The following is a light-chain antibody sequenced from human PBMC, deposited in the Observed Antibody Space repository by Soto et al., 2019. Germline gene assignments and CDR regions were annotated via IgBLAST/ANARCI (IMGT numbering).Light chain of an antibody. CDR3: QQTYSRPVT. Sequence: DIQMTQSPSTLSVSLGYIVTITCQASQPISSYLNWYQHKPGEAPRLLIYFISRLQSGAPSRFSGSGSGKDFTLTIDSPQPEDTATYYCQQTYSRPVTFGQGTRVEIK. CDR1: QPISSY. CDR2: FIS. V-gene: IGKV1-39*01. J-gene: IGKJ5*01.